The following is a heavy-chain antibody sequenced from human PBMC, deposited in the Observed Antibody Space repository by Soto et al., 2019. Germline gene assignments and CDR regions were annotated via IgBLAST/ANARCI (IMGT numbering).Heavy chain of an antibody. CDR2: IYYGGST. J-gene: IGHJ4*02. CDR1: GGSISSSSYY. V-gene: IGHV4-39*01. CDR3: AKNWNWGSLVH. Sequence: SETLSLTCTVSGGSISSSSYYWGWIRQPPGKGLEWIGSIYYGGSTNYNPSLKSRVTISVDTPKNQFSLKLSSVTAADTAVYYCAKNWNWGSLVHWGQGTLVTVS. D-gene: IGHD7-27*01.